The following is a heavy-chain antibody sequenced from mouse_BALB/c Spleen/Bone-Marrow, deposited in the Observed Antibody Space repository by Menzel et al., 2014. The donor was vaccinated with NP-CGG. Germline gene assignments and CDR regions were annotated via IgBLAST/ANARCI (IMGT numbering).Heavy chain of an antibody. CDR1: GYTFSSYW. Sequence: QVHVKQSGAELMKPGASVKISCKATGYTFSSYWIEWVKQRPGHGLEWIGEILPGSGSTDYNGKFKGKATFTADTSSNTAYIQLSSLTSEDSAVYYCASRYDAMDYWGQGTSVTVSS. CDR3: ASRYDAMDY. J-gene: IGHJ4*01. V-gene: IGHV1-9*01. CDR2: ILPGSGST.